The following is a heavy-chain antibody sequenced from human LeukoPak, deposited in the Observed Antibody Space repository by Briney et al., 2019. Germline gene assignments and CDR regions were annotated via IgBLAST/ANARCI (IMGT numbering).Heavy chain of an antibody. Sequence: ETLSHTCIDSGGSISSYYWCWIRQPAGEGLEWIWRIYTSGSTNYNPSLKSRVTMSVDTSKNQFSLKLSSVTAADTAVYYCAREGSSWYYFDYWGQGTLVTVSS. J-gene: IGHJ4*02. D-gene: IGHD6-13*01. CDR2: IYTSGST. CDR1: GGSISSYY. CDR3: AREGSSWYYFDY. V-gene: IGHV4-4*07.